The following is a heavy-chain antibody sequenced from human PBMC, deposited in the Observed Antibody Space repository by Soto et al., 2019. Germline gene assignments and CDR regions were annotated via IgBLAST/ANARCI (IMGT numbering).Heavy chain of an antibody. D-gene: IGHD7-27*01. J-gene: IGHJ2*01. Sequence: PGGSLRLSCAASGFTFSDYYMSWIRQAPGKGLEWVSYISSSSSYTNYADSVKGRFTISRDNAKNSLYLQMNSLRAEDTAVYFCAKKGSPSGDHSNWYFDLWGRGTLVTVSS. CDR1: GFTFSDYY. CDR3: AKKGSPSGDHSNWYFDL. CDR2: ISSSSSYT. V-gene: IGHV3-11*03.